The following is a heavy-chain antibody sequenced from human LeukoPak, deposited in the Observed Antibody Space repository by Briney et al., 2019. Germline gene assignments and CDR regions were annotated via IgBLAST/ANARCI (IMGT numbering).Heavy chain of an antibody. CDR1: GGAFSGYY. CDR2: INHSGST. V-gene: IGHV4-34*01. Sequence: SETLSLTCAVYGGAFSGYYWSWIRQPPGKGLEWIGEINHSGSTNYNPSLNSRVTISVDTSKNQFSLRLSSVTAADTAIYYCARAVSGRFDYWGQGTLVTVSS. J-gene: IGHJ4*02. CDR3: ARAVSGRFDY. D-gene: IGHD6-19*01.